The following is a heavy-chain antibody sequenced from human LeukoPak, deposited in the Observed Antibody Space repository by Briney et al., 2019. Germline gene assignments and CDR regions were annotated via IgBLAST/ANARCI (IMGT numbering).Heavy chain of an antibody. Sequence: GGSLRLSCAASGFTFSNYAMNWVRQAPGKGLEWVSTVGVSGGSTYYADSVKGRFTISRDNSKNTLYLQMNSLRAEDTAVYYCAKDHSGPTTFFDYWGQGTLVTVSS. D-gene: IGHD5-12*01. CDR1: GFTFSNYA. J-gene: IGHJ4*02. CDR3: AKDHSGPTTFFDY. V-gene: IGHV3-23*01. CDR2: VGVSGGST.